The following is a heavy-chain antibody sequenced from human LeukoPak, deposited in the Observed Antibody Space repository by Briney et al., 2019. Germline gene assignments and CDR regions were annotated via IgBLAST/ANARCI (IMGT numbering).Heavy chain of an antibody. Sequence: QTGGSLRLSCTASGFTSGFTFSSYGMTWVRQAPGKGLEWVSAISGSGGSTYYADSVKGRFTVSRDNAKNSLFLEMNSLRVGDTFMYYCTRDHRGCPWEWFDPWGQGTLVTVSS. CDR2: ISGSGGST. D-gene: IGHD1-26*01. CDR3: TRDHRGCPWEWFDP. J-gene: IGHJ5*02. V-gene: IGHV3-23*01. CDR1: GFTFSSYG.